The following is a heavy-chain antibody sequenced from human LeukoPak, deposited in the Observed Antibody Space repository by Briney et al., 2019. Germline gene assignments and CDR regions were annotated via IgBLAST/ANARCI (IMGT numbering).Heavy chain of an antibody. CDR3: ARSLLLWFGELLLSG. V-gene: IGHV4-34*01. D-gene: IGHD3-10*01. CDR1: GGSFSGYY. Sequence: PSETLSLTCAVYGGSFSGYYWSWIRQPPGKGLEWIGEINHSGSTNYNPSLKSRVTISVDTSKNQFSLKLSSVTAADTAVYYCARSLLLWFGELLLSGWGQGTLVTVSS. CDR2: INHSGST. J-gene: IGHJ4*02.